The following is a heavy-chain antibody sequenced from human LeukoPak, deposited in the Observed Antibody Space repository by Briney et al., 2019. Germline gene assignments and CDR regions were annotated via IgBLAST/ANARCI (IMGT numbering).Heavy chain of an antibody. V-gene: IGHV3-7*05. CDR3: AGYSGECRFGVVWYFDV. Sequence: GGSLRLSCADPGGTFRRSRIYWVPQAPGKGLESVANIKQDGSQIHYVDSVRGRFTISRDNAQNSVFLHMNSMRVDDVAVAECAGYSGECRFGVVWYFDVWGRGTLVTVSS. J-gene: IGHJ2*01. D-gene: IGHD1-26*01. CDR2: IKQDGSQI. CDR1: GGTFRRSR.